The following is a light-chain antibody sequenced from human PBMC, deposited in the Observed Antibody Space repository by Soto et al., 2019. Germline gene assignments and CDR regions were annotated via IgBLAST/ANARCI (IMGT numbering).Light chain of an antibody. Sequence: DIQVTQSPSSLSASVGDRVTITCRASQSISRHLNWYQQKPGKAPKLLINIASSLQSGVPSRFSGSGSGTDFTLTISSLQPEDFATYYCQQVKTYPRTFGGGTKVDIK. CDR3: QQVKTYPRT. V-gene: IGKV1-39*01. CDR1: QSISRH. J-gene: IGKJ4*01. CDR2: IAS.